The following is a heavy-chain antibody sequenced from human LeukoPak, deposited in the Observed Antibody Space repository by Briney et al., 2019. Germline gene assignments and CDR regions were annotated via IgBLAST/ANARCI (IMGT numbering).Heavy chain of an antibody. J-gene: IGHJ3*02. CDR1: GGTFSSYT. V-gene: IGHV1-69*04. CDR3: AGESDYCSGGSCYLGAFDI. D-gene: IGHD2-15*01. CDR2: IIPILGIA. Sequence: ASVKVSCKASGGTFSSYTISWVRQAPGQGLEWMGRIIPILGIANYAQKFQGRVTITADKSTSTAYMELSSLRSEDTAVYYCAGESDYCSGGSCYLGAFDIWGQGTMVTVSS.